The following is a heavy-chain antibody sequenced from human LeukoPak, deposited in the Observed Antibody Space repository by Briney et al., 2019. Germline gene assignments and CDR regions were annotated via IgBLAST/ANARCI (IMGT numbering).Heavy chain of an antibody. J-gene: IGHJ2*01. CDR2: IYYSGST. CDR1: GGSISSSSYY. V-gene: IGHV4-39*07. CDR3: ARVTTVDWYFDL. D-gene: IGHD4-17*01. Sequence: SETLSLTCTVSGGSISSSSYYWGWIRQPPGKGLEWIGSIYYSGSTYYNPSLKSRVTISVDTSKNQFSLKLSSVTAADTAVYYCARVTTVDWYFDLWGRGTLVTVSS.